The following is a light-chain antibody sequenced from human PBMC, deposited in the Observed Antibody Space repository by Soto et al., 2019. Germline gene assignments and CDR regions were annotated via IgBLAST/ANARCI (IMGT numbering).Light chain of an antibody. CDR3: QQYNSYWT. Sequence: DFQMTQPPSTLSASVGDRVTITCRASQNIRSRLAWFQQKPGKAPKLLIYDASSLESGVPSRFSGSGSGTEFTLTISSLQPDDFATYYCQQYNSYWTFGQGTKVDIK. V-gene: IGKV1-5*01. J-gene: IGKJ1*01. CDR1: QNIRSR. CDR2: DAS.